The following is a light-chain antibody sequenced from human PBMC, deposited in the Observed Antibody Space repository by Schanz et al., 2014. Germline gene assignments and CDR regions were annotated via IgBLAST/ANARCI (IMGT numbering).Light chain of an antibody. J-gene: IGKJ1*01. CDR3: QHYSMSPL. V-gene: IGKV3-11*01. Sequence: EIVLTQSPATLSLSPGEGAALSCRASQSVNTFLAWYQQKPGQAPRLLIYGASNRATGIPARFSDSGSGTEFTLTITRLEPEDFAVYYCQHYSMSPLFGQGTKVEIK. CDR2: GAS. CDR1: QSVNTF.